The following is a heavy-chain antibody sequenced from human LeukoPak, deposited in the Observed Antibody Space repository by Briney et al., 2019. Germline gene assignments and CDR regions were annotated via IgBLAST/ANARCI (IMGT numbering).Heavy chain of an antibody. D-gene: IGHD3-22*01. CDR3: ARGGDIYDSSGYCFDY. V-gene: IGHV1-69*05. CDR2: IIPIFGTA. Sequence: VASVKVSCKASGGTFSSYAISWVRQAPGQGLEWMGRIIPIFGTANYAQKFQGRVTITTDESTNTAYMELSSLRSEDTAVYYCARGGDIYDSSGYCFDYWGQGTLVTVSS. CDR1: GGTFSSYA. J-gene: IGHJ4*02.